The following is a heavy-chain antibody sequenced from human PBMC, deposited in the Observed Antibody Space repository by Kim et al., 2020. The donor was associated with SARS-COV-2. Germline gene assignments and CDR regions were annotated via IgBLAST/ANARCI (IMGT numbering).Heavy chain of an antibody. J-gene: IGHJ4*02. CDR3: ARDRFSSSWYIAGCSDY. CDR1: GYTFTSYA. Sequence: ASVKVSCKASGYTFTSYAMHWVRQAPGQRLEWMGWINAGNGNTKYSQKFQGRVTITRDTSASTAYMELSSLRSEDTAVYYCARDRFSSSWYIAGCSDYWGQGTLVTVSS. D-gene: IGHD6-13*01. CDR2: INAGNGNT. V-gene: IGHV1-3*01.